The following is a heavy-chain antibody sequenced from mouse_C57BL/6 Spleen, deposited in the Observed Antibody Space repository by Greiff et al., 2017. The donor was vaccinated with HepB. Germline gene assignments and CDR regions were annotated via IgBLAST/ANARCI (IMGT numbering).Heavy chain of an antibody. CDR2: IHPNSGST. Sequence: QVQLQQSGAELVKPGASVKLSCKASGYTFTSYWMHWVKQRPGQGLEWIGMIHPNSGSTNYNEKFKSKATLTVDKSSSTAYMQLSSLTSEDSAVYYCARYGSSYVYAMDYWGQGTSVTVSS. J-gene: IGHJ4*01. D-gene: IGHD1-1*01. CDR1: GYTFTSYW. V-gene: IGHV1-64*01. CDR3: ARYGSSYVYAMDY.